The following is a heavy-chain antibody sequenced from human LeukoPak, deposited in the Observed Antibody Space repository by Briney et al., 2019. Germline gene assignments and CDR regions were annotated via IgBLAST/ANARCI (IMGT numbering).Heavy chain of an antibody. Sequence: PGGSLRLSCAASGFTFSSYEMNWVRQAPGKGLEWVSYISSSGSTIYYADSVKGRFTISRDNAKNSLYLQMNSLRAEDTAVYYCARGPFETYCYDSSARFDYWGQGTLVTVSS. CDR2: ISSSGSTI. D-gene: IGHD3-22*01. CDR3: ARGPFETYCYDSSARFDY. CDR1: GFTFSSYE. J-gene: IGHJ4*02. V-gene: IGHV3-48*03.